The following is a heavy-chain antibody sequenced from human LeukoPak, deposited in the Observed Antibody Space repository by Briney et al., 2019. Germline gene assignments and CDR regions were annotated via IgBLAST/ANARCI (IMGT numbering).Heavy chain of an antibody. CDR3: ARGLDYAAGLQDY. CDR2: INPNSGGT. V-gene: IGHV1-2*02. J-gene: IGHJ4*02. CDR1: GYTFTDYY. Sequence: ASVKVSCKASGYTFTDYYMHWVRQAPGQGLEWMGWINPNSGGTNYAQKFQGGVTMTRDTSISTSCMELSRLKSDDTAVYYCARGLDYAAGLQDYWGQGTLVTVSS. D-gene: IGHD3/OR15-3a*01.